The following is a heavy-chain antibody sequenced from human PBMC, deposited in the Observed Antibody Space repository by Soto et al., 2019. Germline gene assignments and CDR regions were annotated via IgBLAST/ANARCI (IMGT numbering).Heavy chain of an antibody. V-gene: IGHV3-53*01. CDR3: ARAKIVVVPPADYGMDV. CDR1: EFTVSSNY. CDR2: TYSDGNT. D-gene: IGHD2-2*01. Sequence: EVHLVESGGGLIQPGGSLRLSCAASEFTVSSNYMSWVRQAPGKGLEGVSITYSDGNTYYADSVKGRFTISRDNSKNTLYLQMNNLRAEDTAIYDCARAKIVVVPPADYGMDVWGQGTTVTVSS. J-gene: IGHJ6*02.